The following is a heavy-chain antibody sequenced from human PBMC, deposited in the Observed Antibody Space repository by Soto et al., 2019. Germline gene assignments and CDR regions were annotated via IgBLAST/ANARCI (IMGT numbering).Heavy chain of an antibody. J-gene: IGHJ4*02. D-gene: IGHD2-2*01. CDR1: GFIFSDYG. Sequence: QVQLVESGGGVVQPGRSLRLSCAVSGFIFSDYGMHWIRQAPGKGLEWVALLSNDGRNEYSVDSGKGRCTISRDNSKSTLYLQMNGLLPEDTALYSCAKVVGSGYCSSISCSAADFWGQGTLVIVS. CDR2: LSNDGRNE. V-gene: IGHV3-30*18. CDR3: AKVVGSGYCSSISCSAADF.